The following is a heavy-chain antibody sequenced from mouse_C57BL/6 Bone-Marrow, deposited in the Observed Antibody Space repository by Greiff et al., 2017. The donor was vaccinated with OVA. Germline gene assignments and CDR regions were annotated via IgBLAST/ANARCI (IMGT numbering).Heavy chain of an antibody. V-gene: IGHV1-61*01. CDR1: GYTFTSYW. J-gene: IGHJ2*01. CDR3: ARRDGLRDY. CDR2: IYPSDSET. D-gene: IGHD2-4*01. Sequence: QVQLQQPGAELVRPGSSVKLSCKASGYTFTSYWMDWVKQRPGQGLEWIGNIYPSDSETHYNQKFKDKATLTVDQSSSTAYMQLSSLTSEDSAVYYCARRDGLRDYWGQGTTLTVSS.